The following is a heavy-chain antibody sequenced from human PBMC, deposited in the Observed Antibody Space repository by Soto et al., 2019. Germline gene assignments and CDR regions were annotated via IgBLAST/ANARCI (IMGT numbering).Heavy chain of an antibody. D-gene: IGHD2-8*01. V-gene: IGHV1-24*01. CDR3: ATEEGYCTNGVRYTRWFDP. J-gene: IGHJ5*02. Sequence: ASVKVSCKVSGYTLTELSMHWVRQAPGKGLEWMGGFDPEDGETIYAQKFQGRVTMTEDTSTDTAYMELSSLRSEDTAVYYCATEEGYCTNGVRYTRWFDPWGQGTLVTVSS. CDR1: GYTLTELS. CDR2: FDPEDGET.